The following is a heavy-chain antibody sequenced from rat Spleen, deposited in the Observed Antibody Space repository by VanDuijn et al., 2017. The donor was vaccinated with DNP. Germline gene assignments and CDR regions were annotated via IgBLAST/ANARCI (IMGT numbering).Heavy chain of an antibody. J-gene: IGHJ1*01. V-gene: IGHV5-22*01. CDR1: GFTFSDYY. CDR2: IRYDGGGT. CDR3: ARAKYSSHYWYFDF. Sequence: EVQLVESGGDLVQPGRSLKLFCAASGFTFSDYYMAWVRQAPTKDLEWVAYIRYDGGGTKYADSVKGRFTISRDNAKNTLYLQMNSLRSEDTATYYCARAKYSSHYWYFDFWGPGTMVTVSS. D-gene: IGHD1-2*01.